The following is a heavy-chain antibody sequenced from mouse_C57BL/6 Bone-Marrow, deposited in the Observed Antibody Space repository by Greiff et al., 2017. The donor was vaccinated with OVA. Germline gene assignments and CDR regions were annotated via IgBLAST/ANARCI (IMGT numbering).Heavy chain of an antibody. D-gene: IGHD1-1*01. CDR3: AGIYYYGSSYVY. Sequence: QVQLQQPGAELVKPGASVKLSCKASGYTFTSYWLHWVKQRPGQGLAWIGMIHPNSGSTNYNEKFKSKATLTVDKSSSTAYMQLSSLTSEDSAVYYCAGIYYYGSSYVYWGQGTTLTVSS. J-gene: IGHJ2*01. CDR2: IHPNSGST. CDR1: GYTFTSYW. V-gene: IGHV1-64*01.